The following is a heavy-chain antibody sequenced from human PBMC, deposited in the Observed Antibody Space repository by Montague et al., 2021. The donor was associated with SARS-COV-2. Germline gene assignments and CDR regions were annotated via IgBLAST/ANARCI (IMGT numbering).Heavy chain of an antibody. CDR2: INEDGSQK. J-gene: IGHJ4*02. CDR3: TALRRTDPFDY. D-gene: IGHD2-21*02. V-gene: IGHV3-7*01. Sequence: SLRLSCAASGFTVTTHWMNWVRQAPGKGLEWVANINEDGSQKYYXYSLKGRFTISRDNARNSLSLQMTGLRAEDTAVYYCTALRRTDPFDYWGQGNLVTVSS. CDR1: GFTVTTHW.